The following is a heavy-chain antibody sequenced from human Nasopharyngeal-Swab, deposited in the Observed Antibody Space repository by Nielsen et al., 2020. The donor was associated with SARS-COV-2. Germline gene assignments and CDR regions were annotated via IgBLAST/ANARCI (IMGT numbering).Heavy chain of an antibody. CDR3: IKGVDITSRTARAFDI. D-gene: IGHD5-12*01. J-gene: IGHJ3*02. CDR2: IAWNSVVI. CDR1: GFIFDDYS. Sequence: SLKISCVASGFIFDDYSMHWVRQGPGRALEWVSGIAWNSVVIGYAESVKGQFTISRDNAKNSLYLKMNSLRPEDTALYYCIKGVDITSRTARAFDIWGQGTMVTVSS. V-gene: IGHV3-9*01.